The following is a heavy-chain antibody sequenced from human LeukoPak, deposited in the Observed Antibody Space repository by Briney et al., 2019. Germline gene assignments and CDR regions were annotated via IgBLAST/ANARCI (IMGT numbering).Heavy chain of an antibody. CDR1: GYTFTGYY. V-gene: IGHV1-2*02. J-gene: IGHJ1*01. D-gene: IGHD6-13*01. CDR2: INPNSGGT. Sequence: ASVKVSCKASGYTFTGYYMRWVRQAPGQGLEWMGWINPNSGGTNYAQKFQGRVTMTRDTSISTAYMELSRLRSDDTAVYYCARAIYRSSSWPEYFQHWGQGTLVTVSS. CDR3: ARAIYRSSSWPEYFQH.